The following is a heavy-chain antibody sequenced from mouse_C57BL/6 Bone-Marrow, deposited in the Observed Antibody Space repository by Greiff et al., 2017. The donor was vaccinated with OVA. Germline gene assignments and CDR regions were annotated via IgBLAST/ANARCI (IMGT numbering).Heavy chain of an antibody. V-gene: IGHV10-1*01. Sequence: EVQLVESGGGLVQPKGSLKLSCAASGFSFNTYAMNWVRQAPGKGLEWVARIRSKSNNYATYYADSVKDRFTISRDDSESMLYLQMNNLKTEDTAMYYCVRHYRWLLGFAYWGQGTLVTVSA. CDR2: IRSKSNNYAT. D-gene: IGHD2-3*01. CDR1: GFSFNTYA. CDR3: VRHYRWLLGFAY. J-gene: IGHJ3*01.